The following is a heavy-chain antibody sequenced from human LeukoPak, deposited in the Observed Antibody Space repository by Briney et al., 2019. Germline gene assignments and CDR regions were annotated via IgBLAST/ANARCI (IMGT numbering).Heavy chain of an antibody. CDR1: GFTFSSYW. CDR2: INSDGSST. Sequence: PGGSLRLSCAASGFTFSSYWMHWVRQAPGKGLVWVSRINSDGSSTSYADSVKGRFTISRDNAKNTLYLQTNSLRAEDTAVYYCARGGYSYGLYYFDYWGQGTLVTVSS. V-gene: IGHV3-74*01. CDR3: ARGGYSYGLYYFDY. D-gene: IGHD5-18*01. J-gene: IGHJ4*02.